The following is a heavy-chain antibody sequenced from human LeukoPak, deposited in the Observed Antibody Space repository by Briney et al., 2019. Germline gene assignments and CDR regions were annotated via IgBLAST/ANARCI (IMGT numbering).Heavy chain of an antibody. J-gene: IGHJ5*02. CDR1: GYSFTDYY. D-gene: IGHD3-3*01. CDR3: ARADFIDAGPYLIGP. CDR2: IDTKSGRT. Sequence: ASVKVSCKTSGYSFTDYYIHWVRQAPGQGLEWMGWIDTKSGRTSSARKFQGRVTMTRDPSITTVYVDMAWLTSDDTAIYFCARADFIDAGPYLIGPWGQGTLVTVSS. V-gene: IGHV1-2*02.